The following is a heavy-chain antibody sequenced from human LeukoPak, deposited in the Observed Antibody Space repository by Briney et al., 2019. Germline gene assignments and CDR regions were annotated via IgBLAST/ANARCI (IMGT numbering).Heavy chain of an antibody. D-gene: IGHD2-2*01. CDR2: INPNSGGT. Sequence: GASVKVSCKASGYAFTSYYMHWVRQAPGQGLEWMGWINPNSGGTNYAQKFQGRVTMTRDTSISTAYMELSRLRSDDTAVYYCARVFIRVQRFDPWGQGALVTVSS. V-gene: IGHV1-2*02. CDR1: GYAFTSYY. CDR3: ARVFIRVQRFDP. J-gene: IGHJ5*02.